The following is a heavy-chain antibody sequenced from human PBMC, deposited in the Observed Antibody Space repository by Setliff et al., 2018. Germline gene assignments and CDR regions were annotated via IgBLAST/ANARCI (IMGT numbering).Heavy chain of an antibody. V-gene: IGHV1-46*01. CDR3: ARVGGGGYYDILTGRPIYYYGMDV. CDR1: GYTFTSYY. Sequence: SCKASGYTFTSYYMHWVRQAPGQGLEWMGIINPSGGSTSYAQKFQGRVTMTRDTSTSTVYMELSSLRSEDTAVYYCARVGGGGYYDILTGRPIYYYGMDVWGQGTTVTVSS. J-gene: IGHJ6*02. CDR2: INPSGGST. D-gene: IGHD3-9*01.